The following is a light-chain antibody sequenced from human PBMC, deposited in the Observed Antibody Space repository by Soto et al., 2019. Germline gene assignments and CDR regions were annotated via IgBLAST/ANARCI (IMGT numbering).Light chain of an antibody. V-gene: IGKV3-11*01. Sequence: EIVLTQSPATLSVSPGERATISCRASQSVSSYLAWYQQKPGQAPRLLIYDASNRATGIPARFSGSGSGTGFDLTISSLEPEDFEVYYCQQRRNWPQRATFGPGTKVDIK. CDR1: QSVSSY. J-gene: IGKJ3*01. CDR2: DAS. CDR3: QQRRNWPQRAT.